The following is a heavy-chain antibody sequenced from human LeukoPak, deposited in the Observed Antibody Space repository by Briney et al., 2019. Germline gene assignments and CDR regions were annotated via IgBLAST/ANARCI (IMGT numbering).Heavy chain of an antibody. V-gene: IGHV3-48*01. J-gene: IGHJ1*01. CDR3: ARGPAQKYSKS. CDR1: GFTFSSYS. D-gene: IGHD2-15*01. Sequence: GGSLRLSCAASGFTFSSYSMNWVRQAPGKGLEWISYISSGSSTIYYADSVKGRFTISRDNAKNSLYLQMNSLRAEDTAVYYCARGPAQKYSKSGGQGPLVPVS. CDR2: ISSGSSTI.